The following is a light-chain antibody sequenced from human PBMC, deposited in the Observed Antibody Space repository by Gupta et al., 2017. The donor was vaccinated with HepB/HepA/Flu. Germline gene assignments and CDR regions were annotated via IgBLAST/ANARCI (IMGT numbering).Light chain of an antibody. CDR1: SLRNYY. CDR2: PKN. V-gene: IGLV3-19*01. CDR3: DSRDSSANREV. J-gene: IGLJ1*01. Sequence: SSELTQDPAVSVALGQTVRITCHGDSLRNYYASWYQQKPGPAPVLVIYPKNNRPSGIPDRFSGSNSGNTASLTITGAQAEDEADYYCDSRDSSANREVFGTGTKLTVL.